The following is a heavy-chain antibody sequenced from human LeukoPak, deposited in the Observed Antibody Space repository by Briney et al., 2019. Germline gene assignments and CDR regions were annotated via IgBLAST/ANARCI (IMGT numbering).Heavy chain of an antibody. D-gene: IGHD2-2*02. CDR2: FDPEDGET. J-gene: IGHJ4*02. V-gene: IGHV1-24*01. CDR1: GYTLTELS. CDR3: ATGGYCSSTSCYMVGTFDY. Sequence: ASVKVSYKVSGYTLTELSMHWVRQAPGKGLEWMGGFDPEDGETIYAQKFQGRVTMTEDTSTDTAYMELSSLRSEDTAVYYCATGGYCSSTSCYMVGTFDYWGQGTLVTVSS.